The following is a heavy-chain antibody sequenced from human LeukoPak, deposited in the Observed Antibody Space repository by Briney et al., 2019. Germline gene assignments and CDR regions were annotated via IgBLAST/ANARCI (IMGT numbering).Heavy chain of an antibody. D-gene: IGHD3-10*01. CDR2: INSDGSST. CDR1: GFTFNNYW. Sequence: GGSLRLSCAGSGFTFNNYWMHWVRQAPGKGLVWVSGINSDGSSTNYADSVKGRFTISRDNAKNTLFLQMDSLRDEDTAVYYCGVSMVRALSPYYWGQGTLVTVSS. V-gene: IGHV3-74*01. J-gene: IGHJ4*02. CDR3: GVSMVRALSPYY.